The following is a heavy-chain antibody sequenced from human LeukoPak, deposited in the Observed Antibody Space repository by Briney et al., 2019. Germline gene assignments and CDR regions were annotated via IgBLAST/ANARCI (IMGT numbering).Heavy chain of an antibody. Sequence: ASVKVSCKASGYTFTSYYMHWVRQAPGQGLEWMGIINPSGGSTSYAQKLQGRVTMTTDTSTSTAHMELRSLRSDDTAVYYCARFGLGKHIEVAGIPFDIWGQGTMVTVSS. V-gene: IGHV1-46*01. CDR2: INPSGGST. CDR3: ARFGLGKHIEVAGIPFDI. D-gene: IGHD6-19*01. J-gene: IGHJ3*02. CDR1: GYTFTSYY.